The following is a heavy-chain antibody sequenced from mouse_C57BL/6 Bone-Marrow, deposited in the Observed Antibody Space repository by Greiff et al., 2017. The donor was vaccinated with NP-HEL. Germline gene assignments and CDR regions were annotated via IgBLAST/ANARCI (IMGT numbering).Heavy chain of an antibody. Sequence: VQLQQPGAELVMPGASVKLSCKASGYTFTSYWMHWVKQRPGQGLEWIGEIDPSDSYTNYNQKFKGKSTLTVDKSSSTAYMQLSSLTSEDSAVYYCARDGKGCAYWGRGTLVTVSA. CDR1: GYTFTSYW. CDR3: ARDGKGCAY. V-gene: IGHV1-69*01. J-gene: IGHJ3*01. D-gene: IGHD2-1*01. CDR2: IDPSDSYT.